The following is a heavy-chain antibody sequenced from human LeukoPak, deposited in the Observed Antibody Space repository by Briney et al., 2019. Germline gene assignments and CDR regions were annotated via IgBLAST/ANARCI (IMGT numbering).Heavy chain of an antibody. CDR1: GGSISSYY. CDR2: IYYSGST. Sequence: PSETLSLTCTVSGGSISSYYWSWIRQPPGKGLEWIGYIYYSGSTNYNPSLKSRVTISVDTSKNQFSLKLSSVTAADTAVYYCARYPYGGNSPFDYWGQGTLVTVSS. D-gene: IGHD4-23*01. J-gene: IGHJ4*02. V-gene: IGHV4-59*01. CDR3: ARYPYGGNSPFDY.